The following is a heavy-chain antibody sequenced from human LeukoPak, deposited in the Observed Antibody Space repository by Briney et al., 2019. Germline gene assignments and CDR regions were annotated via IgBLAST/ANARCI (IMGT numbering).Heavy chain of an antibody. CDR3: ARGVHLKVVDPFFSY. D-gene: IGHD3-22*01. V-gene: IGHV3-30*01. Sequence: QAGGSLRLSCAASGFTFSSYWMSWVRQAPGKGLEWVAVISYDGSNKYYAHSVKDRFTISTDNSKNTLYLQMNSLRAEDTAVYYCARGVHLKVVDPFFSYWGQGTLVTVSS. J-gene: IGHJ4*02. CDR2: ISYDGSNK. CDR1: GFTFSSYW.